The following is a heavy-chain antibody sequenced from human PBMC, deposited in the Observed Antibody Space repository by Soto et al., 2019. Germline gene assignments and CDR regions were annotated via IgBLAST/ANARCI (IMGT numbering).Heavy chain of an antibody. CDR2: VYYTGTT. CDR1: GGSIGSYH. Sequence: SETLSVTCTVSGGSIGSYHWSWVRQPPGKGLEWIASVYYTGTTNYNPSLGSRVTISIDAPENQISLKLTSVTAADTAFYYCARDTVLTGMFDFWGQGTLVTVSS. J-gene: IGHJ4*02. CDR3: ARDTVLTGMFDF. D-gene: IGHD4-17*01. V-gene: IGHV4-59*01.